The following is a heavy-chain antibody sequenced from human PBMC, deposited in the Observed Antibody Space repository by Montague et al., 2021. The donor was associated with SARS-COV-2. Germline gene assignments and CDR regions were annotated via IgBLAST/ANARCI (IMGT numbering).Heavy chain of an antibody. J-gene: IGHJ5*02. CDR3: ARTVVYSGFDYSWFDP. D-gene: IGHD5-12*01. CDR1: GGSINNGGYY. V-gene: IGHV4-31*03. CDR2: IYNSGTT. Sequence: TLSLTCTVSGGSINNGGYYWNWIRQHPGKGLEWIGYIYNSGTTSYSPSLRSRVTISLDTSKSLFSLKVRSVSAADTAVYYCARTVVYSGFDYSWFDPWGQGILVTVSS.